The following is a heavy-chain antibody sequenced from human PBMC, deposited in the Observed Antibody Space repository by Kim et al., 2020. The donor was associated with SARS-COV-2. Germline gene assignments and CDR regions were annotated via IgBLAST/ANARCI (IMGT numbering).Heavy chain of an antibody. D-gene: IGHD2-2*01. CDR2: ISYDGSNK. Sequence: GGSLRLSCAASGFTFSSYGMHWVRQAPGKGLEWVAVISYDGSNKYYADSVKGRFTISRDNSKNTLYLQMNSLRAEDTAVYYCAKPFYCSSTSCLEAFDYWGQGTLVTVSS. CDR1: GFTFSSYG. V-gene: IGHV3-30*18. J-gene: IGHJ4*02. CDR3: AKPFYCSSTSCLEAFDY.